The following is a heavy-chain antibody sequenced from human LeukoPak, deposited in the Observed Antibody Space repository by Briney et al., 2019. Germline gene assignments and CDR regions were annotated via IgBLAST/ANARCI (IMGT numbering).Heavy chain of an antibody. D-gene: IGHD6-19*01. J-gene: IGHJ4*02. CDR3: ARDLPHVIAVTGPFDY. CDR1: GFTFSSYD. Sequence: GGSLRLSCAASGFTFSSYDMHWVRQAPGKGLEWVAVISYDGSNKYYADSVQGRFTISRDNSKNTLYLQMNSLRDEDTAVYYCARDLPHVIAVTGPFDYWGQGTLVTVSS. CDR2: ISYDGSNK. V-gene: IGHV3-30*04.